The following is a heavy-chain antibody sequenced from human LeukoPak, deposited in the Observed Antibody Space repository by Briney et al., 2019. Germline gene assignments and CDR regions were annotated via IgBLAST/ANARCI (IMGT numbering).Heavy chain of an antibody. J-gene: IGHJ6*02. V-gene: IGHV3-23*01. CDR1: GFTFSNEA. CDR2: ISPGGGTT. D-gene: IGHD3-9*01. Sequence: GGSLRLSWAVSGFTFSNEAMGWVRQLRGGGLGWVSTISPGGGTTYYAESMKGRFTISRDNSKSTMYLEMNSLRAEDTAVYSCAKAISRYYYYYYGMDGWGQGTTVTVSS. CDR3: AKAISRYYYYYYGMDG.